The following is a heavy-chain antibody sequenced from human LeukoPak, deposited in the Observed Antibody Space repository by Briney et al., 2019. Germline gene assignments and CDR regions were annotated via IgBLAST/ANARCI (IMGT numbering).Heavy chain of an antibody. Sequence: GASVTVSCKASGYTFTDYYFHWVRQAPGQGVEWMGWINPNSGGTNYAQKFQGRVTMTRDTSISTAYMELSSLTSDDTAVYYCARNRYGYNFGYWAQGTLVTVSS. CDR1: GYTFTDYY. CDR3: ARNRYGYNFGY. V-gene: IGHV1-2*02. J-gene: IGHJ4*02. D-gene: IGHD5-24*01. CDR2: INPNSGGT.